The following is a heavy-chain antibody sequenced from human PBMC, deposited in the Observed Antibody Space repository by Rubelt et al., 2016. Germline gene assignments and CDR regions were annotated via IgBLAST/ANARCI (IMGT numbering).Heavy chain of an antibody. J-gene: IGHJ6*02. V-gene: IGHV1-18*01. CDR3: ARGPRHYGMDV. Sequence: GQGLEWMGWISAYNGNTNYAQKLQGRVTMTTDTSTSTAYMELSSLRSEDTAVYYCARGPRHYGMDVWGQGTTVTVSS. CDR2: ISAYNGNT.